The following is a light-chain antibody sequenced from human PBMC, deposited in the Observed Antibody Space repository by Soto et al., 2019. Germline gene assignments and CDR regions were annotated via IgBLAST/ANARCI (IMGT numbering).Light chain of an antibody. CDR2: GAS. CDR1: QSVSST. J-gene: IGKJ4*01. V-gene: IGKV3-15*01. CDR3: QQYNNWPLT. Sequence: EIVMAQSPATLSVSPGERATLSCRASQSVSSTLAWYQQKPGQAPWLLIYGASTRATGVPARFSGSGSGTEFTLTISSLQSEDFAVYYCQQYNNWPLTFGGGT.